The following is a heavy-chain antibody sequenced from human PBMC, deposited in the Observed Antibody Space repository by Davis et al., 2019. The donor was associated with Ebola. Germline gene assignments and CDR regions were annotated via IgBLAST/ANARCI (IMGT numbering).Heavy chain of an antibody. V-gene: IGHV4-59*11. Sequence: SETLSLTCTVSGGSISSHYWSWIRQPPGKGLEWIGYIYYSGSTNYNPSLKNRLTLSVDTSKNQFSLRLNSVTAADTAVYYCARDDLTGLIDSWGQGTLVTVSS. CDR3: ARDDLTGLIDS. CDR2: IYYSGST. CDR1: GGSISSHY. J-gene: IGHJ4*02. D-gene: IGHD2-8*02.